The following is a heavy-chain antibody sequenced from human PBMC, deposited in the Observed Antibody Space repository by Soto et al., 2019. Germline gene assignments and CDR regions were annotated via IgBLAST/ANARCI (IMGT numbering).Heavy chain of an antibody. Sequence: QVHLVQSGAEVKKPGASVKVSCKTSGYTFTTYGISWVRQAPGQGLEWMGWISAYNGNTNYAQKLQGRVTMTTDTSTSTASMALRRLRSDDTAVYSCAIDLYSYGYYSIDVWGQGTTVTVS. CDR3: AIDLYSYGYYSIDV. CDR1: GYTFTTYG. J-gene: IGHJ6*02. V-gene: IGHV1-18*04. CDR2: ISAYNGNT. D-gene: IGHD5-18*01.